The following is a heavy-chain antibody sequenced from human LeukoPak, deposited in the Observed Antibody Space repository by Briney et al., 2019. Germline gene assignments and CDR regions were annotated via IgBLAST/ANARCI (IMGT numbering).Heavy chain of an antibody. V-gene: IGHV3-30-3*01. CDR3: ARDRTSSDAFDT. Sequence: QAGGSLRLSCAASGFTFSSYAMHWVRQAPGKGLEWVAVISYDGSNKYYADSVKGRFTISRDNSKNTLYLQMNSLRAEDTAVYYCARDRTSSDAFDTWGQGTMVTVSS. J-gene: IGHJ3*02. CDR1: GFTFSSYA. CDR2: ISYDGSNK.